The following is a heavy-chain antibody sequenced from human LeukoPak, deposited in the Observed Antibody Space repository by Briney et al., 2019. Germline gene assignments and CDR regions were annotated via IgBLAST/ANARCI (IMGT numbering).Heavy chain of an antibody. CDR1: GYTFTSYG. CDR2: ISAYNGNT. V-gene: IGHV1-18*01. CDR3: ARDESRGLLWFGELPLYYYYGMDV. D-gene: IGHD3-10*01. J-gene: IGHJ6*02. Sequence: ASVKVSCKASGYTFTSYGISWVRQAPGQGLEWMGWISAYNGNTNYAQKLQGRVTMTTDTSTSTAYMELRSLRSDDTAVYYCARDESRGLLWFGELPLYYYYGMDVWGQGTTVTVSS.